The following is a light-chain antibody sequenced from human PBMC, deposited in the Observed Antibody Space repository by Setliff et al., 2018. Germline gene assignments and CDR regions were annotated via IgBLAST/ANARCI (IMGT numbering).Light chain of an antibody. J-gene: IGLJ2*01. Sequence: SVLTQPASVSGSPGQSITISCTGTNSDVGAYNYVSWYQRHPGEAPKLLLYDVSNRPSGISHRFSGSKSGSTASLTISGLQAEDEADYFCSSYTNSRTVIFGGGTKVTVL. V-gene: IGLV2-14*03. CDR3: SSYTNSRTVI. CDR1: NSDVGAYNY. CDR2: DVS.